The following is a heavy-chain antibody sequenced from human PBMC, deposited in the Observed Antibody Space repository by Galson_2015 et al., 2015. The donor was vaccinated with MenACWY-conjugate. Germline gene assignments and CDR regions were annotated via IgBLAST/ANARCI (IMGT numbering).Heavy chain of an antibody. CDR1: GDSFNTYS. D-gene: IGHD4-17*01. J-gene: IGHJ4*02. Sequence: SVKFSCKASGDSFNTYSFNWIRQAPGQGPEWLGGIIPVFHTTDYAQRFQGRLTITADESTSTVYMELSSLRSDDTAIYYCARPGGDYEQRTFFDYWGQGTLVTVSS. V-gene: IGHV1-69*13. CDR3: ARPGGDYEQRTFFDY. CDR2: IIPVFHTT.